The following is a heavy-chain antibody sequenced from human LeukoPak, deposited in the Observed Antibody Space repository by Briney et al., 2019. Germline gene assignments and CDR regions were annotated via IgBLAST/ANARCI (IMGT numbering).Heavy chain of an antibody. D-gene: IGHD6-19*01. CDR1: GFTFSSYA. CDR3: VKGWSAVAGTGLDY. J-gene: IGHJ4*02. CDR2: ISSNGGST. Sequence: QPGGSLRLSWSASGFTFSSYAMHWVRQAPGKGLEYVSAISSNGGSTYYADSVKGRFTISRDNSKNTLYLQMSSLRAEDTAVYYCVKGWSAVAGTGLDYWGQGTLVTVSS. V-gene: IGHV3-64D*06.